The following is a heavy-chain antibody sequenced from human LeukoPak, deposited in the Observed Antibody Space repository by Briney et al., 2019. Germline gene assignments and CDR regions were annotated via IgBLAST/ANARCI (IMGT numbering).Heavy chain of an antibody. Sequence: SETLSLTCTVSGGSISSSSYYWSWIRQPPGKGLEWIGYIYYSGSTNYNPSLKSRVTISVDTSKNQFSLKLSSVTAADTAVYYCARSGGVIFGVVTNFDPWGQGTLVTVSS. CDR2: IYYSGST. CDR3: ARSGGVIFGVVTNFDP. D-gene: IGHD3-3*01. CDR1: GGSISSSSYY. V-gene: IGHV4-61*01. J-gene: IGHJ5*02.